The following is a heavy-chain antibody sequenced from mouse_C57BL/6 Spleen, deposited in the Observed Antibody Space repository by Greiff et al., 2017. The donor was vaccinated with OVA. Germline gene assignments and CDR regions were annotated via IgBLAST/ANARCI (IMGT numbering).Heavy chain of an antibody. D-gene: IGHD2-2*01. CDR3: ARSSYYGSMDD. J-gene: IGHJ4*01. V-gene: IGHV14-2*01. CDR1: GFNIKDYY. Sequence: VQLQQSGAELVKPGASVKLSCTASGFNIKDYYMHWVKQRPEQGLEWIGRIDPEDGETKYAPKIQGKATITADTSSNTAYLQLSSLTSEDTAVYYCARSSYYGSMDDWGKGTSVTVSS. CDR2: IDPEDGET.